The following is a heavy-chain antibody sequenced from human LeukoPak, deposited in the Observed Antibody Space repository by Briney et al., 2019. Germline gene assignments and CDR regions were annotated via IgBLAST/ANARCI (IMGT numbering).Heavy chain of an antibody. V-gene: IGHV3-30*19. J-gene: IGHJ4*02. CDR3: ARDDGYYDFWSGYHRV. D-gene: IGHD3-3*01. CDR2: ISYDGSNK. CDR1: GFTFSSYG. Sequence: PGRSLRLSCAASGFTFSSYGLHWVRQAPGKGLEWVAVISYDGSNKYYADSVKGRFTISRDNSKNTLYLQMNSLRAEDTAVYYCARDDGYYDFWSGYHRVWGQGTLVTVSS.